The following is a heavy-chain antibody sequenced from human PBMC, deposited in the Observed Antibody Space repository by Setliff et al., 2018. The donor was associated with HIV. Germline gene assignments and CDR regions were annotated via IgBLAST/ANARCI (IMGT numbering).Heavy chain of an antibody. J-gene: IGHJ6*03. V-gene: IGHV4-59*12. Sequence: SETLSLTCSVSGGSMSGYYWSWIRQPPGNGLEYIGDVYFSGTANYNSSLKSRVTISIDTSKNQFSLKLSSVTAADTAVYYCARGQGAFPAPHYMDVWAKGTTVTVSS. D-gene: IGHD3-16*01. CDR3: ARGQGAFPAPHYMDV. CDR1: GGSMSGYY. CDR2: VYFSGTA.